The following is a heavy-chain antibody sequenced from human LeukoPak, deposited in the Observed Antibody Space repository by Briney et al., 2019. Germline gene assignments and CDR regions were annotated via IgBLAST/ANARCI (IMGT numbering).Heavy chain of an antibody. J-gene: IGHJ3*02. Sequence: GGSLRLSCAASGFTFSNHWMHWVRQAPGKGLVWVSRIYIDGSGTVYAGSVKGRFTISRDNAKNTLCLQMNSLRVEDTAVYYCARAPPSNGYSYHFDIWGQGTMVTVSS. D-gene: IGHD5-18*01. CDR1: GFTFSNHW. CDR2: IYIDGSGT. CDR3: ARAPPSNGYSYHFDI. V-gene: IGHV3-74*01.